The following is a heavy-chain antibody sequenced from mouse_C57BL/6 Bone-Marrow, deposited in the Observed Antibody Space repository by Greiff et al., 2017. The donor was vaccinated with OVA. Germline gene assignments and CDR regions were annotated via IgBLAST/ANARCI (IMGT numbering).Heavy chain of an antibody. CDR2: INPYNGGT. J-gene: IGHJ4*01. Sequence: VQLKESGPVLVKPGASVKMSCKASGYTFTDYYMNWVKQSHGKSLEWIGVINPYNGGTSYNQKFKGKATLTVDKSSSTAYMELNSLTSEDSAVYYCASYGGYAMDYWGPGTSVTVSS. CDR1: GYTFTDYY. V-gene: IGHV1-19*01. D-gene: IGHD1-1*01. CDR3: ASYGGYAMDY.